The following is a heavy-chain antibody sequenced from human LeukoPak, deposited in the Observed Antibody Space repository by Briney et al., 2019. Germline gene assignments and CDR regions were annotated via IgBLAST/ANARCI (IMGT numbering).Heavy chain of an antibody. CDR2: IYHSGST. CDR3: ARSPNTPASFDY. J-gene: IGHJ4*02. V-gene: IGHV4-30-2*01. Sequence: PSETLSLTCAVSGGSISSGGYSWSWIRQPPGKGLEWIGYIYHSGSTYYNPSLKSRVTISVNRSKNQFSLKLSSVTAADTAVYYCARSPNTPASFDYWGQGTLVTVSS. CDR1: GGSISSGGYS. D-gene: IGHD2-2*02.